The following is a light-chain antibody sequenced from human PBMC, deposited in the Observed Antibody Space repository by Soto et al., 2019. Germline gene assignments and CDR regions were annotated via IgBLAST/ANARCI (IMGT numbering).Light chain of an antibody. Sequence: EIVLTQSPATLSLSPGERATLSCRASQSVSSYLAWYQQKPGQAPRLLIYDASNRATGIPARFSGSWSGTVFTLTISSLEPEDFAVYYCQQRSNWLPYTFGQGTKLEIK. J-gene: IGKJ2*01. CDR2: DAS. CDR3: QQRSNWLPYT. CDR1: QSVSSY. V-gene: IGKV3-11*01.